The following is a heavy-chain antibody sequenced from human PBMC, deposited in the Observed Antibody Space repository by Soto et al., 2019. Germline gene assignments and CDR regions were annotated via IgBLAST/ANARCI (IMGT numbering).Heavy chain of an antibody. CDR2: ISAYNGNT. J-gene: IGHJ6*02. CDR1: GYTFTSYG. Sequence: RASVKVSCKASGYTFTSYGISWVRQAPGQGLEWMGWISAYNGNTNYAQKLQGRVTMTTDTPTSTAYMELRSLRSDDTAVYYCARRVGSSSWLYPRRYYYYGMDVWGQGTTVTVSS. V-gene: IGHV1-18*04. CDR3: ARRVGSSSWLYPRRYYYYGMDV. D-gene: IGHD6-13*01.